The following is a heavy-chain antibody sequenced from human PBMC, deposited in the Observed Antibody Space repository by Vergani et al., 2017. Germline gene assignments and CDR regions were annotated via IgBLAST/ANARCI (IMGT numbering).Heavy chain of an antibody. CDR3: AAGYSYGDYYYYYMDV. V-gene: IGHV1-69*12. CDR1: GGTFSSYA. Sequence: QVQLVQSGAEVKKPGSSVKVSCKASGGTFSSYAISWVRQAPGQGLEWMGGIIPIFGTANYAQKFQVRVTITADEATSKAYMELSSLRSEDTAVYYCAAGYSYGDYYYYYMDVWGKGTTVTVSS. D-gene: IGHD5-18*01. CDR2: IIPIFGTA. J-gene: IGHJ6*03.